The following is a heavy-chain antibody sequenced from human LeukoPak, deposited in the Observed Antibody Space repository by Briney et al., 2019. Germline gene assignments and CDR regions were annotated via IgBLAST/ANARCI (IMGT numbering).Heavy chain of an antibody. V-gene: IGHV3-30*18. Sequence: PGMSLRLSCAASGFTFSSYGMLWVRQAPGKGREWVAVISYDGSNKHYADSVKGRFTIYRDNSKNTLYLQMNSLRAEDTAVYYCAKVALEWSYVMDVWGQGTTVTVSS. CDR2: ISYDGSNK. J-gene: IGHJ6*02. CDR1: GFTFSSYG. CDR3: AKVALEWSYVMDV. D-gene: IGHD3-3*01.